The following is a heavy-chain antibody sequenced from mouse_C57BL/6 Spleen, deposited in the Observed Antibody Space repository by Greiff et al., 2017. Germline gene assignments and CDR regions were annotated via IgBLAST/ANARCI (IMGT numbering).Heavy chain of an antibody. Sequence: VQVVESGPELVKPGASVKISCKASGYAFSSSWMNWVKQRPGKGLEWIGRIYPGDGDTNYNGKFKGKATLTADKSSSTAYMQLSSLTSEDSAVYFCASPYYYGSTCFDYWGQGTTLTVSS. V-gene: IGHV1-82*01. D-gene: IGHD1-1*01. CDR1: GYAFSSSW. CDR3: ASPYYYGSTCFDY. CDR2: IYPGDGDT. J-gene: IGHJ2*01.